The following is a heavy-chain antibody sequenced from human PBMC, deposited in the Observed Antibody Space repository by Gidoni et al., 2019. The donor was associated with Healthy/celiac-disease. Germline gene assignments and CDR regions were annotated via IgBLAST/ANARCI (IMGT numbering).Heavy chain of an antibody. CDR2: IYPGDSDT. V-gene: IGHV5-51*01. J-gene: IGHJ3*02. Sequence: EVQLVQSGAEVKKPGESLKISCKGSGYSFTSYWIGWVRQMPGKGPEWMGIIYPGDSDTRYSPSFQGQVTISADKSISTAYLQWSSLKASDTAMYYCASEGGRARIAAVLAGRGAFDIWGQGTMVTVSS. D-gene: IGHD6-13*01. CDR1: GYSFTSYW. CDR3: ASEGGRARIAAVLAGRGAFDI.